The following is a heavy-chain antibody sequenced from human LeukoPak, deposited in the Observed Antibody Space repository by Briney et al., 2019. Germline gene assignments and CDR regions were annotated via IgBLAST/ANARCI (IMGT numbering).Heavy chain of an antibody. V-gene: IGHV3-53*01. D-gene: IGHD6-19*01. Sequence: PGGSLRLSCAASGFTVSSNYMSWVRQAPGKGLEWVSVIYSGGSTYYADSVKGRFTISRDNSKNTLYLQMNSLRAEDTAVYYCARVAPSGWGQSYFDYWGQGTLVTVSS. CDR3: ARVAPSGWGQSYFDY. CDR1: GFTVSSNY. CDR2: IYSGGST. J-gene: IGHJ4*02.